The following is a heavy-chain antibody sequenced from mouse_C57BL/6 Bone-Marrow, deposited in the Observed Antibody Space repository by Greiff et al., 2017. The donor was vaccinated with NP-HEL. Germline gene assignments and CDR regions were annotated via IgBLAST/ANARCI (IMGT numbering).Heavy chain of an antibody. CDR2: IDPENGDT. D-gene: IGHD2-4*01. CDR1: GFNIKDDY. CDR3: TTYDYDVRYAMDY. V-gene: IGHV14-4*01. Sequence: VQLQQSGAELVRPGASVKLSCTASGFNIKDDYMHWVKQRPEQGLEWIGWIDPENGDTEYASKFQGKATIPADTSSNTAYLQLSSLTSEDTAVYYCTTYDYDVRYAMDYWGQGTSVTVSS. J-gene: IGHJ4*01.